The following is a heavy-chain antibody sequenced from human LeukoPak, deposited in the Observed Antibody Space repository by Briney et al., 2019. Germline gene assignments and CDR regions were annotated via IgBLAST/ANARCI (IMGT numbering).Heavy chain of an antibody. D-gene: IGHD2-15*01. CDR3: ARTDIVHYYYYYMDV. CDR1: GFTFSSYE. CDR2: ISSSGSTI. V-gene: IGHV3-48*03. J-gene: IGHJ6*03. Sequence: GGSLRLSCAASGFTFSSYEMNWVRQAPGKGLEWVSYISSSGSTIYYADSVKGRFTISRDNAKNSLYLQMNSLRAEDTAVYYCARTDIVHYYYYYMDVWGKGTTVTVSS.